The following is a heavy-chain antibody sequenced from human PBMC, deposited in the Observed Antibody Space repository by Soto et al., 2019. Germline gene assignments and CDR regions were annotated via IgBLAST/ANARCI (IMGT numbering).Heavy chain of an antibody. V-gene: IGHV1-69*13. J-gene: IGHJ5*02. CDR1: GGTFSSYA. Sequence: GASVKVSCKASGGTFSSYAISWVRQAPGQGLEWMGGIIPIFGTANYAQKFQGRVTITADESTSTAYMELSSLRSEDTAVYYCALYRPGIDREWFDPWGQGTLVTVSS. CDR2: IIPIFGTA. D-gene: IGHD1-1*01. CDR3: ALYRPGIDREWFDP.